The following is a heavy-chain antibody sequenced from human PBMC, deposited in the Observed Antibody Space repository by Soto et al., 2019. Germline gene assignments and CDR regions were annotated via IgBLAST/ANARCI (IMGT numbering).Heavy chain of an antibody. CDR3: ARGQSNSAWALFDY. J-gene: IGHJ4*02. V-gene: IGHV4-59*01. CDR1: GGSISSCY. D-gene: IGHD6-19*01. CDR2: IYYSGST. Sequence: SETLSLTCTVSGGSISSCYWSWIRQPPGKGLEWIGYIYYSGSTNYNPSLKSRVTISVDTSKNQFSLRLTSVTAADTAVYYCARGQSNSAWALFDYWGQGTLVTVSS.